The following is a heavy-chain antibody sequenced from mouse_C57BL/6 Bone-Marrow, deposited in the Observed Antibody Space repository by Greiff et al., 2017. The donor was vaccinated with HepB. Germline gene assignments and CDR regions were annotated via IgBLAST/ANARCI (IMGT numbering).Heavy chain of an antibody. CDR3: ARQNS. CDR1: GFTFSSYG. Sequence: EVMLVEPGGDLVKPGGSLKLSCAASGFTFSSYGMSWVRQTPDKRLEWVATISSGGSYTYYPDSVKGRFTISRDNAKNTLYLQMSSLKSEDTAMYYCARQNSWGQGTSVTVSS. V-gene: IGHV5-6*01. CDR2: ISSGGSYT. J-gene: IGHJ4*01.